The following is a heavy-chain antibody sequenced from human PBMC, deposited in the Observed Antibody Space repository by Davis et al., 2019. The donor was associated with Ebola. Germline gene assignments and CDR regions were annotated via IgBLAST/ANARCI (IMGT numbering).Heavy chain of an antibody. Sequence: GGSLRLSCAASGFTFSSYWMSWVRQAPGKGLEWVANIKQDGSEKYYVDSVKGRFTISRDNAKNSLYLQMNSLRAEDTAVYYCARVLTYYYDSSAVLLGGYYFDYWGQGTLVTVSS. CDR2: IKQDGSEK. J-gene: IGHJ4*02. CDR3: ARVLTYYYDSSAVLLGGYYFDY. V-gene: IGHV3-7*01. CDR1: GFTFSSYW. D-gene: IGHD3-22*01.